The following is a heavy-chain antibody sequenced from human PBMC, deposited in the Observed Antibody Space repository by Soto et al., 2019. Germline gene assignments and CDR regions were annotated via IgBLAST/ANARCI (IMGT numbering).Heavy chain of an antibody. J-gene: IGHJ6*03. D-gene: IGHD2-8*01. CDR3: ARMVYYYYYMDV. CDR1: GYTFTSYD. V-gene: IGHV1-8*01. Sequence: ASVKVSCKASGYTFTSYDINWVRQATGQGLEWMGWMNPNSGNTGYAQKFQGRVTMTRNTSISTAYMELSSLRSEDTAVYYCARMVYYYYYMDVWGKGTTVTVSS. CDR2: MNPNSGNT.